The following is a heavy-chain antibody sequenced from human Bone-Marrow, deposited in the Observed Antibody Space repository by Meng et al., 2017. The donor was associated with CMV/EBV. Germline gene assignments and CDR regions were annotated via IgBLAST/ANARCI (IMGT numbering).Heavy chain of an antibody. D-gene: IGHD6-25*01. J-gene: IGHJ4*02. CDR2: LYSGGDT. V-gene: IGHV3-53*01. CDR3: AREGSGYSFDH. Sequence: GGSLRLSCAASGFTLSNNYMNWVRQAPGKGLEWVSLLYSGGDTYYADSVRGRFTISRDSSKNTLYLQMNSLRAEDTAVYYCAREGSGYSFDHWGQGTLVTVSS. CDR1: GFTLSNNY.